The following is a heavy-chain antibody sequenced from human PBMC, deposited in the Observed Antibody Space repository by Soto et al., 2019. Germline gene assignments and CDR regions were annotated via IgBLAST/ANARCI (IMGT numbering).Heavy chain of an antibody. V-gene: IGHV3-48*04. Sequence: GGSLRLSCAASGFTFSLYSMNWVRQAPGKGLEWVAYISSTSNIYYADSAKGRFTISRDNVKNSLYLQMNSLRVEDTAMYYCARGIAAAHLPPGYGMDVWGQGTTVTVSS. D-gene: IGHD6-13*01. CDR3: ARGIAAAHLPPGYGMDV. CDR2: ISSTSNI. J-gene: IGHJ6*02. CDR1: GFTFSLYS.